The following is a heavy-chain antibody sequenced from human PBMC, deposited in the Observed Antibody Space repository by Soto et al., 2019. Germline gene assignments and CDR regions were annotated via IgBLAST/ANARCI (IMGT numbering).Heavy chain of an antibody. D-gene: IGHD3-3*01. Sequence: SETLSLTCNVSGGSIRSYYWSWVRQPAGKPLEWIGRIYTSGSTNYNPSLKSRVSMSVDTSKNQFSLEVTSVTAADTAVYYCAREGESGFGMDVWGQGTTVTVSS. CDR2: IYTSGST. J-gene: IGHJ6*02. V-gene: IGHV4-4*07. CDR3: AREGESGFGMDV. CDR1: GGSIRSYY.